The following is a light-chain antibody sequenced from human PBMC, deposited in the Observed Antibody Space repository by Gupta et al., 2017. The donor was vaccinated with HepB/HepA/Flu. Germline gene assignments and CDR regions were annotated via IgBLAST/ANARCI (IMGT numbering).Light chain of an antibody. V-gene: IGKV3-11*01. J-gene: IGKJ2*04. CDR3: RQRGGWPLCS. CDR1: QNVHRC. CDR2: YAS. Sequence: EIVLTQSPGSLSLSPGERATLSCRASQNVHRCFACYQQKPGQAPRLLIYYASNRATGIPARFSGSGSGTDFTLTIISLVPEDVSVYYYRQRGGWPLCSFGQGTRVEMK.